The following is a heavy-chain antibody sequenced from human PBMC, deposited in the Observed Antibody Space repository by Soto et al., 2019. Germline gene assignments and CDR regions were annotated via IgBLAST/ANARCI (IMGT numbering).Heavy chain of an antibody. CDR1: GFTFSSYW. D-gene: IGHD6-13*01. CDR3: ARGIAARHSRGGNFHSSWYRPPGVYYYGMDV. CDR2: IKQDGSEK. V-gene: IGHV3-7*03. J-gene: IGHJ6*02. Sequence: EVQLVESGGGLVQPGGSLRLSCAASGFTFSSYWMSWVRQAPGKGLEWVANIKQDGSEKYYVDSVKGRFTISRDNAKNSLYLQMNSLRAEDTAVYYCARGIAARHSRGGNFHSSWYRPPGVYYYGMDVWGQGTTVTVSS.